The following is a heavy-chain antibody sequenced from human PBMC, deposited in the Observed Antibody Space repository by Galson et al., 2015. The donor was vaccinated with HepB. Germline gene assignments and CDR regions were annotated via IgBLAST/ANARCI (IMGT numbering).Heavy chain of an antibody. CDR3: ARAGYNWNDLLDY. D-gene: IGHD1-1*01. J-gene: IGHJ4*02. V-gene: IGHV1-2*06. CDR2: INPNSGGT. Sequence: SVKVSCKASGYTFTGYYMHWVRQAPGQGLEWMGRINPNSGGTNYAQKFQGRVTMTRDTSISTAYMELSRLRSDDTAVYYCARAGYNWNDLLDYWGQGTLVTVSS. CDR1: GYTFTGYY.